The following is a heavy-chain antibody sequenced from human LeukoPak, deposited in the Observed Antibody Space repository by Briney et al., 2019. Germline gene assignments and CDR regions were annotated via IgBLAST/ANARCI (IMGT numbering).Heavy chain of an antibody. D-gene: IGHD2-15*01. V-gene: IGHV3-7*01. CDR1: GFTFNSYW. CDR2: INQDGSEK. J-gene: IGHJ4*02. Sequence: GGSLRLSCAGSGFTFNSYWMSWVRQAPGKGLEWVANINQDGSEKYYADSVKGRFTISRDNAKNSLYLQMNSLRAEDAAIYYCARPELPGWSVLFDFWGQGTLVTVSS. CDR3: ARPELPGWSVLFDF.